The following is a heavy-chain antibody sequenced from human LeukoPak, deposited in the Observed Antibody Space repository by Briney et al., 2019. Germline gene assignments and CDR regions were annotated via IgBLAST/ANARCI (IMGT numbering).Heavy chain of an antibody. Sequence: GGSLRLSCAASGLTFSSYWMSWVRQAPGKGLEWVADINQYGSEEYYVDSVKGRFTISRDNAKNSVYLEMNSPRAEDTAVYYCAREDQGFWRDFDLWGQGTLVTVSS. J-gene: IGHJ4*02. CDR3: AREDQGFWRDFDL. D-gene: IGHD3-3*01. CDR2: INQYGSEE. CDR1: GLTFSSYW. V-gene: IGHV3-7*01.